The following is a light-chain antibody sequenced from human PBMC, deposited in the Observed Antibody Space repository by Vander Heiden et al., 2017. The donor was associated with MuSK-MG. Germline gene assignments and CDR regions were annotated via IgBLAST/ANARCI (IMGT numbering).Light chain of an antibody. J-gene: IGKJ1*01. CDR2: AAS. V-gene: IGKV3-20*01. CDR3: HQYASAPQT. CDR1: QHVDNNY. Sequence: EIVLTQSRGMVSVSPGERVTLSCRASQHVDNNYLAWHQQRPGQAPRLLIYAASTTATGVPDRFTGGGSGTDFTLTISRLEPEDSAVYYCHQYASAPQTFGQGTKVEIK.